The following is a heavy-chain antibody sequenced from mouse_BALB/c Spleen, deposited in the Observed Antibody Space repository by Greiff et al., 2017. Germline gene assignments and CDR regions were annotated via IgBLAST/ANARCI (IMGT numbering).Heavy chain of an antibody. V-gene: IGHV1S16*01. Sequence: QVHVKQPGTELVKPGASVKLSCKASGYTFTSYWMHWVKLRPGQGFEWIGEINPSNGGTNYNEKFKRKATLTVDKSSSTAYMQLSSLTSEDSAVYYCTSTARATWFAYWGQGTLVTVSA. CDR2: INPSNGGT. D-gene: IGHD3-2*01. CDR3: TSTARATWFAY. J-gene: IGHJ3*01. CDR1: GYTFTSYW.